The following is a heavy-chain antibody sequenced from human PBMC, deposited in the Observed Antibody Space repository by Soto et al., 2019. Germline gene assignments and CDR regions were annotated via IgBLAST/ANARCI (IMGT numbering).Heavy chain of an antibody. V-gene: IGHV4-39*01. Sequence: PSETLSLTCTVSGGSVRSSSYYWGWIRQPPGKGLEWIGSIYYSGSIYYNPSLKSRVTISVDTSKNQFSLKLSSVTAAETAVYYCARQSSGWYNWFDPWGQGTLVTVSS. D-gene: IGHD6-19*01. CDR2: IYYSGSI. J-gene: IGHJ5*02. CDR1: GGSVRSSSYY. CDR3: ARQSSGWYNWFDP.